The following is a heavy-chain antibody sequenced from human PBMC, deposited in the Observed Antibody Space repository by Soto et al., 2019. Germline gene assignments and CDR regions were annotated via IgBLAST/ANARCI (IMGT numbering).Heavy chain of an antibody. CDR1: GFTFSTYW. J-gene: IGHJ6*02. Sequence: GGSLRLSCAASGFTFSTYWMHWVRQAPGKGLVWASRINSDGSSTTYADSVKGRFTISRDNGMNTLYLQMNSLRAEDTAVYYCARGRYYGMDVWGQGTTVTVSS. CDR2: INSDGSST. V-gene: IGHV3-74*01. CDR3: ARGRYYGMDV.